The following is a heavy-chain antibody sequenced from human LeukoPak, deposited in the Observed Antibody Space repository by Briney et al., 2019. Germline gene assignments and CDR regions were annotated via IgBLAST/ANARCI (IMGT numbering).Heavy chain of an antibody. CDR1: GYTFTSYD. V-gene: IGHV1-8*01. Sequence: ASVKVSCKASGYTFTSYDINWVRQATGQGLEWMGWMNPNSCNTGYAQKFQGRVTMTRNTSISTAYMELSSQRSEDTAVYYCARGPPEFYYYYYGMDVWGQGTTVTVSS. J-gene: IGHJ6*02. D-gene: IGHD1-14*01. CDR2: MNPNSCNT. CDR3: ARGPPEFYYYYYGMDV.